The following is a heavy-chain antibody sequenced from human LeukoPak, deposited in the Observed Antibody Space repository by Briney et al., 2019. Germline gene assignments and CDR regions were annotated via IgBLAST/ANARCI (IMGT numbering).Heavy chain of an antibody. J-gene: IGHJ4*02. CDR2: IKQDGSEK. CDR1: GFTFSSYG. D-gene: IGHD6-19*01. CDR3: ARATGYSSGWYPY. Sequence: PGGSLRLSCAASGFTFSSYGMHWVRQAPGKGLEWVANIKQDGSEKYYVDSVKGRFTISRDNAKNSLYLQMNSLRAEDTAVYYCARATGYSSGWYPYWGQGTLVTVSS. V-gene: IGHV3-7*01.